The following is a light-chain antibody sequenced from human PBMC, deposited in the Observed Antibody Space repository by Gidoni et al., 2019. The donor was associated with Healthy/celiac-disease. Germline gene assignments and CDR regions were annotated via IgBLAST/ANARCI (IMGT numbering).Light chain of an antibody. Sequence: ESVLTQSPVTLALAPVERATLSGRASKALSNSYLAWYVQKPGQAPRLLIYGASNRATCTPDRFSGSGSGTDFTLTIRRLAPEDFATYYCQQYGSSSGAFGQGTKVEIK. CDR2: GAS. J-gene: IGKJ1*01. CDR3: QQYGSSSGA. CDR1: KALSNSY. V-gene: IGKV3-20*01.